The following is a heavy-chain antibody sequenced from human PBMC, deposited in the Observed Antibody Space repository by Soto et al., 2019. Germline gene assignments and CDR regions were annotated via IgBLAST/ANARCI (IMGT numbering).Heavy chain of an antibody. CDR2: TNSDGSYT. D-gene: IGHD3-22*01. Sequence: GGSLRLSCAASGFTFSSYWMHWVRQAPGKGLVWVSRTNSDGSYTTYADSVKGRFTISRDNAKDTLYLQMNSLRAEDTALYYCVRGNYFESRTFDYWGQGTLVTVSS. CDR3: VRGNYFESRTFDY. J-gene: IGHJ4*02. V-gene: IGHV3-74*01. CDR1: GFTFSSYW.